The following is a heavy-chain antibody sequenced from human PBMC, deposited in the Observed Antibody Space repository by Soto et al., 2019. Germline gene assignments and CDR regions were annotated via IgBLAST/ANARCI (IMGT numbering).Heavy chain of an antibody. Sequence: SVKVSCKASGGTFSSYAISWVRQAPGQGLEWMGGIIPIFATANYAQKFQGRVMITVDESTSTAYMELSSLRSEDTAVYYCARSVSFRYQLPQRAMDVWGPAPTVTVSS. CDR2: IIPIFATA. CDR1: GGTFSSYA. D-gene: IGHD2-2*01. J-gene: IGHJ6*02. CDR3: ARSVSFRYQLPQRAMDV. V-gene: IGHV1-69*13.